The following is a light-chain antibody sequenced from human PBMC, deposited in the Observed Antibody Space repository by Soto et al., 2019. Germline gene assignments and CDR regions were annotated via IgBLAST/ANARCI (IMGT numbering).Light chain of an antibody. CDR3: QQYGRPLT. V-gene: IGKV3-20*01. CDR2: DAS. CDR1: QRVSRNY. J-gene: IGKJ4*01. Sequence: EIVLTQSPGTLSLSPGERATLSCRASQRVSRNYLAWYQQKVGQPPRLLIYDASSRAAGIPDRFSGSGSGTDFTLTITRLETEDFAVYYCQQYGRPLTFGGGTKVEIK.